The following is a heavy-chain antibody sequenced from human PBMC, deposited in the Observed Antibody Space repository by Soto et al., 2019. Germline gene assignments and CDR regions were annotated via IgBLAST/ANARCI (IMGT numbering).Heavy chain of an antibody. V-gene: IGHV3-7*01. CDR1: GFTFSSHW. CDR3: ARARGYCSGGSCGFGY. Sequence: EVQLVESGGGLVQPGGSLRLSCAASGFTFSSHWMSWVRQAPGKGLEWVANIKQDGSEKYYVDSVKGRFTISRDNAKNSLYLQMNSLRAEDTAVYYCARARGYCSGGSCGFGYWGQGTLVTVSS. CDR2: IKQDGSEK. D-gene: IGHD2-15*01. J-gene: IGHJ4*02.